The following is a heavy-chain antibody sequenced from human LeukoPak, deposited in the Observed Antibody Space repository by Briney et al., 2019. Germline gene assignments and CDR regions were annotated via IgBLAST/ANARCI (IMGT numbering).Heavy chain of an antibody. V-gene: IGHV3-48*02. D-gene: IGHD6-13*01. CDR3: ARIEQKPRAVCGMDV. CDR2: ISSSGTTI. CDR1: GFIFNTYS. Sequence: GGSLRLSCAASGFIFNTYSMNWVRQAPGKGLEWVSHISSSGTTIYCADSVKGRFTISRDNAKTSLYLQMNSLRDEDTAVYYCARIEQKPRAVCGMDVWGQGTTVTASS. J-gene: IGHJ6*02.